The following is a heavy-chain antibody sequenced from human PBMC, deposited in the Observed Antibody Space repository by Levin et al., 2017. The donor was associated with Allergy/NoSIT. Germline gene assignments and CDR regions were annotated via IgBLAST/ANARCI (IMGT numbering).Heavy chain of an antibody. D-gene: IGHD3-10*01. CDR3: ARCGSGSYLESCNFDY. CDR1: GYTFTSYG. J-gene: IGHJ4*02. CDR2: ISAYNGNT. V-gene: IGHV1-18*01. Sequence: GESLKISCKASGYTFTSYGISWVRQAPGQGLEWMGWISAYNGNTNYAQKLQGRVTMTTDTSTSTAYMELRSLRSDDTAVYYCARCGSGSYLESCNFDYWGQGTLVTVSS.